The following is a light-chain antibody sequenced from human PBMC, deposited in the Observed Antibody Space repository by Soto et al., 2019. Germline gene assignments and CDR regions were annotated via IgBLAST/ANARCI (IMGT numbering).Light chain of an antibody. CDR3: SSYTSSTTLDVV. V-gene: IGLV2-14*01. J-gene: IGLJ2*01. CDR2: EVT. Sequence: QAVVTQPASMSGSPGQSITISCTGTSSDVGGHNYVSWYQQHPGTAPKLMIYEVTNRPSGVSNRFSGSKSGNTASLTISGLQAEDEADYYCSSYTSSTTLDVVFGGGTKLTVL. CDR1: SSDVGGHNY.